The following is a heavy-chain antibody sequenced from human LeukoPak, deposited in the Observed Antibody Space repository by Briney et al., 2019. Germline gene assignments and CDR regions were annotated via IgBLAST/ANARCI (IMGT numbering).Heavy chain of an antibody. J-gene: IGHJ4*02. D-gene: IGHD2-2*01. Sequence: SVTVSCKASGGTFSSYAISWVRQAPGQGLEWMGGIIPIFGTANYAQKFQGRVTITADESTSTAYMELSGLLSDDTAVYYCATGRYCSRATCPLDQWGQGTLVTVSS. CDR1: GGTFSSYA. CDR3: ATGRYCSRATCPLDQ. CDR2: IIPIFGTA. V-gene: IGHV1-69*01.